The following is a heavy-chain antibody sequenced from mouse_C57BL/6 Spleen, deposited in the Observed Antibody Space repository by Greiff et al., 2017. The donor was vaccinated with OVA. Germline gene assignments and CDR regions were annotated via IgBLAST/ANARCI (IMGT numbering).Heavy chain of an antibody. J-gene: IGHJ2*01. Sequence: EVKLVESGGGLVQPGGSMKLSCAASGFTFSDAWMDWVRQSPEKGLEWVAEIRNKANNHATYYAESVKGRFTISRDDSKSSVYLQMSSLRAEDAGIYYCSYGSSYGYFDDWGQGTTLTVSS. CDR1: GFTFSDAW. CDR3: SYGSSYGYFDD. CDR2: IRNKANNHAT. D-gene: IGHD1-1*01. V-gene: IGHV6-6*01.